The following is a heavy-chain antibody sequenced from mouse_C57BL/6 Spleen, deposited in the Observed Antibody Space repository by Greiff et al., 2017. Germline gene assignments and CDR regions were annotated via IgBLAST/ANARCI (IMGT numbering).Heavy chain of an antibody. J-gene: IGHJ4*01. CDR1: GYAFSSSW. CDR3: ERRYEYVDYAMDY. D-gene: IGHD2-4*01. V-gene: IGHV1-82*01. CDR2: IYPGDGDT. Sequence: QVQLQQSGPELVKPGASVKISCKASGYAFSSSWMNWVKQRPGKGLEWIGRIYPGDGDTNYNGQFKGRATLTADKSSSTAYMQLSSLTSADSAVYFCERRYEYVDYAMDYWGQGTSVTVSS.